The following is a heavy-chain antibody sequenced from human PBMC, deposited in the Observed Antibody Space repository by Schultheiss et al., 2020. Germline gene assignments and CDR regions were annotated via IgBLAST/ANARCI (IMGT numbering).Heavy chain of an antibody. CDR3: THLGDYYYYGMDV. V-gene: IGHV1-58*01. D-gene: IGHD5-24*01. J-gene: IGHJ6*02. Sequence: MISCKASGFTFTSSAVQWVRQARGQRLEWIGWIVVGSGNTNYAQKFQERVTITRDMSTSTAYMELSSLRSEDTAVYYCTHLGDYYYYGMDVWGQGTTVTVSS. CDR1: GFTFTSSA. CDR2: IVVGSGNT.